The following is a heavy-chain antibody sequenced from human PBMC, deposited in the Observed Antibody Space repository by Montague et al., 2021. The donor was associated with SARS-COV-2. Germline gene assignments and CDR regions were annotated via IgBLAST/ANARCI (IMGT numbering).Heavy chain of an antibody. CDR3: ARGGADFGDYGWLDP. Sequence: TLSLTCSVSGGSISNGSYPWSWIRQPPGKGLEWIGYIFPGGXTXYXXXXQXRVTISIDNSKNQLSLRLTSITAAGTAVYFCARGGADFGDYGWLDPWGQGILVTVS. V-gene: IGHV4-30-2*01. D-gene: IGHD4-17*01. J-gene: IGHJ5*02. CDR1: GGSISNGSYP. CDR2: IFPGGXT.